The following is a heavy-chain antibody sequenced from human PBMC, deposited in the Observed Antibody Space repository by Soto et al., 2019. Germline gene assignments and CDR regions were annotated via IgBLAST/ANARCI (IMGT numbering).Heavy chain of an antibody. CDR2: ISAYNGNT. CDR3: ARNTGLLWFGEISMDV. D-gene: IGHD3-10*01. V-gene: IGHV1-18*01. J-gene: IGHJ6*02. CDR1: GYTFTSYG. Sequence: ASVKVSCNASGYTFTSYGISWVRQAPGQGLEWMGWISAYNGNTNYAQKLQGRVTMTTDTSTSTAYMELRSLRSDDTAVYYCARNTGLLWFGEISMDVWGQGTTVTVSS.